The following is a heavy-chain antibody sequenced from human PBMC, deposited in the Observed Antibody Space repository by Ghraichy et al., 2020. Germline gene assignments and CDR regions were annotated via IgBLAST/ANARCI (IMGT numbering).Heavy chain of an antibody. Sequence: GGSLRLSCAVSGFTVSNNYMSWVRQPPGKGLEWVSVIYSGGGTYYADSVKGRFTISRDSSKNTLYLEMNSLRAEDTAVYYCARLDFLSGRNYWGQGTLVTVSS. J-gene: IGHJ4*02. CDR1: GFTVSNNY. CDR3: ARLDFLSGRNY. CDR2: IYSGGGT. D-gene: IGHD3-3*01. V-gene: IGHV3-53*01.